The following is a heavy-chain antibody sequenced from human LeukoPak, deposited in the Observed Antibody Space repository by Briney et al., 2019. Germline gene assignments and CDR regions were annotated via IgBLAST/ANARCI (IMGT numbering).Heavy chain of an antibody. CDR3: ARVRDNYYDSSGPFDY. CDR1: GGTFSSYA. V-gene: IGHV1-69*05. D-gene: IGHD3-22*01. J-gene: IGHJ4*02. Sequence: ASVKVSCKASGGTFSSYAISWVRQAPGQGLEWMGGIIPIFGTANYAQKFQGRVTITTDESTSTAYMELSSLRSEDTAVYYCARVRDNYYDSSGPFDYWGQGTLVTVSS. CDR2: IIPIFGTA.